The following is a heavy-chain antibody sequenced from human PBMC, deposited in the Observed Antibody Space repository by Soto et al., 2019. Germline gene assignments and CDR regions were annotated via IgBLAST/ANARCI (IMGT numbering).Heavy chain of an antibody. CDR3: VRDCSGGGCYSDYGMDV. Sequence: SEIRSLACTVSGDSIRNYYWSWIRQPAGKGLEWIGRIYSSRSTDYNASLKSRVSMSVDRYTNQFLLKLTSVTAADTAVYHCVRDCSGGGCYSDYGMDVWGQGTTVTVS. J-gene: IGHJ6*02. CDR1: GDSIRNYY. CDR2: IYSSRST. V-gene: IGHV4-4*07. D-gene: IGHD2-15*01.